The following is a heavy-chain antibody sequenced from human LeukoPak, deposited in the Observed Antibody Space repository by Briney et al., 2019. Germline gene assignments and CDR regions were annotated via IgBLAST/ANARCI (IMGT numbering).Heavy chain of an antibody. CDR1: GFTFDDYA. CDR3: AKAGEALESFYGMDV. Sequence: GGPLRLSCAASGFTFDDYAMHWARRAPGKGLEWVSGISWNSGSIGYADSVKGRFTISRDNAKNSLYLQMNSLRAEDTALYYCAKAGEALESFYGMDVWGQGTTVTVSS. D-gene: IGHD2-21*01. CDR2: ISWNSGSI. J-gene: IGHJ6*02. V-gene: IGHV3-9*01.